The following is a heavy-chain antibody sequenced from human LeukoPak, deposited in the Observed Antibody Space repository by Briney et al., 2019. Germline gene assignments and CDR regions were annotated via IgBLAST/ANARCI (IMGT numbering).Heavy chain of an antibody. CDR1: GGSISSGRYY. Sequence: SQTLSLTCTVSGGSISSGRYYWSWLRQPAGKGLEWIGRIYTSGSTNYNPSFKSRVTISVDTSKNQFSLNLSSVTAADTAVYFCARETYCSGGSCYQFDSWGQGTLVTVSS. CDR2: IYTSGST. CDR3: ARETYCSGGSCYQFDS. J-gene: IGHJ4*02. D-gene: IGHD2-15*01. V-gene: IGHV4-61*02.